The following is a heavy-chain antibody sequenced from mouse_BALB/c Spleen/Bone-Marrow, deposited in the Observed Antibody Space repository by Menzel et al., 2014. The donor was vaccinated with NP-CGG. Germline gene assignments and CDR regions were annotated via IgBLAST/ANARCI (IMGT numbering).Heavy chain of an antibody. J-gene: IGHJ3*01. CDR2: IDPESGDT. Sequence: EVKLEESGAELVRSGASVRLSCTTSDFNIKDYYIHWVKQRPVQGLEWIGWIDPESGDTEYAPKFQGKATMSADTSSNTAYLQLSSLTSEDTAVYYCARGGRYDGFPYWGQGTLVTVSA. D-gene: IGHD2-14*01. V-gene: IGHV14-4*02. CDR3: ARGGRYDGFPY. CDR1: DFNIKDYY.